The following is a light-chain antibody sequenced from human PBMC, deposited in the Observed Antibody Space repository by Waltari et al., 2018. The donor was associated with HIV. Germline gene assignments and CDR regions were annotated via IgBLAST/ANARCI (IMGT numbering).Light chain of an antibody. Sequence: QSVLTQPPSASGTPGQRVTIPCSGSSSNIGRNYVNWYRHLPGTAPELLMYRTNQRPAGVPDRFSASKSGTSASLAITGPQSEDEAHYYCAAWDDSLSRPVFGGGTRLTVL. CDR3: AAWDDSLSRPV. V-gene: IGLV1-47*01. CDR2: RTN. J-gene: IGLJ3*02. CDR1: SSNIGRNY.